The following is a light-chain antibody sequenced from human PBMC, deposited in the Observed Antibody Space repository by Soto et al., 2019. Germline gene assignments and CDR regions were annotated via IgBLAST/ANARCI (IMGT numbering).Light chain of an antibody. J-gene: IGLJ1*01. CDR1: SSDVGSYNY. V-gene: IGLV2-14*01. CDR2: EVS. CDR3: SSYTSTNTWV. Sequence: QSALTQPASVSGSPGQSITISCTGTSSDVGSYNYVSWYQQHPGKAPKLMIYEVSNRPSGVSNRFSGSNSGNTASLTISGLQADDEADYYCSSYTSTNTWVFGTGTKLTVL.